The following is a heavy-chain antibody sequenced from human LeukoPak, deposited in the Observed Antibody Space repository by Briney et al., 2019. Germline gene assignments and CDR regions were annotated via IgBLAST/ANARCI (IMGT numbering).Heavy chain of an antibody. CDR1: GGTFNSYT. V-gene: IGHV1-69*13. D-gene: IGHD5/OR15-5a*01. CDR2: IIPILGTA. CDR3: ARSVYDFNWFDP. J-gene: IGHJ5*02. Sequence: SVKVSCKASGGTFNSYTISWVRQAPGQGLEWMGGIIPILGTANYAQKFQGRVTITADESTSTAYMELSSLRSEDTAVYCCARSVYDFNWFDPWGQGTLVTVSS.